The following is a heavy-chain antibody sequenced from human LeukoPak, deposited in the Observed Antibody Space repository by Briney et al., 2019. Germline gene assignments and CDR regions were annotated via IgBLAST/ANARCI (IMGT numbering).Heavy chain of an antibody. CDR2: IYHSGST. CDR1: GGSISSSGYS. D-gene: IGHD2-2*01. CDR3: ASLPFIVVVPAAMGDYYYGMDV. V-gene: IGHV4-30-2*01. J-gene: IGHJ6*02. Sequence: SQTLSLTCAVSGGSISSSGYSWSWIRQPPGKGLEWIGYIYHSGSTYYNPSLKSRVTISVDRSKNQFSLKLSSVTAADTAVYYCASLPFIVVVPAAMGDYYYGMDVWGQGTLVTVSS.